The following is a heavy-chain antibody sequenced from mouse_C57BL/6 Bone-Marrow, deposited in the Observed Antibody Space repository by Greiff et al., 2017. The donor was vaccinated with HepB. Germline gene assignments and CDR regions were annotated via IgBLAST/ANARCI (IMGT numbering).Heavy chain of an antibody. V-gene: IGHV1-19*01. J-gene: IGHJ2*01. CDR1: GYTFTDYY. Sequence: EVQLQQSGPVLVKPGASVKMSCKASGYTFTDYYMNWVKQSHGKSLEWIGVINPYNGGTSYNQKFKGKATLTVDKSSSTAYMELNSLTSEDSAVYYCAREFYYGSSYDYWGQGTTLTVSS. CDR2: INPYNGGT. CDR3: AREFYYGSSYDY. D-gene: IGHD1-1*01.